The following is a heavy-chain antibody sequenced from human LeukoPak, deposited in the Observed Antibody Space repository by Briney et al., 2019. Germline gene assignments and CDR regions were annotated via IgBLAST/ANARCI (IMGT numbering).Heavy chain of an antibody. V-gene: IGHV5-51*01. J-gene: IGHJ4*02. D-gene: IGHD6-13*01. CDR3: ARFPSSSQWSLTY. CDR2: IYPGDSDT. CDR1: GYSFTSYW. Sequence: GESLKISCKGSGYSFTSYWIGWVRQMPGKGLEWMRIIYPGDSDTRYSPSFQGQVTISADKSISTAYLQWSSLKASDTAMYYCARFPSSSQWSLTYWGQGTLVTVSS.